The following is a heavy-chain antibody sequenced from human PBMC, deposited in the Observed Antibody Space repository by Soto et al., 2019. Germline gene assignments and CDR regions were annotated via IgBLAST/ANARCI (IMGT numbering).Heavy chain of an antibody. CDR3: ARDRYYDSSGYYYFDY. CDR1: GGSISSYY. J-gene: IGHJ4*02. D-gene: IGHD3-22*01. Sequence: SETLSLTCTVSGGSISSYYWSWIRQPPGKGLEWIGYIYYSGSTNYNPSLKSRVTISVDTSKNQFSLKLSSVTAADTAVYYCARDRYYDSSGYYYFDYWGQGTLVTVS. V-gene: IGHV4-59*01. CDR2: IYYSGST.